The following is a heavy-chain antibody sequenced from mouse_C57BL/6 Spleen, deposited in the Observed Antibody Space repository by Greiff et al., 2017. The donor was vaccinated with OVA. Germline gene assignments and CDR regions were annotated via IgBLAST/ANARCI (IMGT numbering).Heavy chain of an antibody. V-gene: IGHV1-59*01. CDR3: ARGTTVVAMDY. CDR1: GYTFTSYW. J-gene: IGHJ4*01. CDR2: IDPSASYT. Sequence: QVQLQQPGAELVRPGTSVKLSCKASGYTFTSYWMHWVKQRPGQGLEWIGAIDPSASYTNYNQKFKGKATLTVDTSSSTAYMQLSSLTSEDSAVYYCARGTTVVAMDYWGQGTSVTVSS. D-gene: IGHD1-1*01.